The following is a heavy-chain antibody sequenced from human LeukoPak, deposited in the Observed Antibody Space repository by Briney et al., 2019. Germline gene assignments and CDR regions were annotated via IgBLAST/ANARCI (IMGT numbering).Heavy chain of an antibody. CDR1: GGSISSYY. D-gene: IGHD2-2*01. V-gene: IGHV4-59*01. J-gene: IGHJ2*01. CDR3: ARGRRVPAATYWYFDL. CDR2: IYYSGST. Sequence: PSETLSLTCTVSGGSISSYYWSWIRQPPGKGLEWIGYIYYSGSTNYNPSLKSRVTISVDTSKNQFSLKLSSVTAADTAVYYCARGRRVPAATYWYFDLWGRGTLVTVSS.